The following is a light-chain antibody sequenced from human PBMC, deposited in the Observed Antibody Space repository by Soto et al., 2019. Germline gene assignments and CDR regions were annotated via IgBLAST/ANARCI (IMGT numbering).Light chain of an antibody. Sequence: QSVLTQIPSASGSPGQSVVISCTGTSSDVGGYNYVSWYQQHPGKAPKLIIYDVSKRPSGVPDRFSGSKADNTASLTVSGLQDEDEADYYCTSYAGSNSYLFGTGTKLTVL. J-gene: IGLJ1*01. CDR1: SSDVGGYNY. CDR3: TSYAGSNSYL. V-gene: IGLV2-8*01. CDR2: DVS.